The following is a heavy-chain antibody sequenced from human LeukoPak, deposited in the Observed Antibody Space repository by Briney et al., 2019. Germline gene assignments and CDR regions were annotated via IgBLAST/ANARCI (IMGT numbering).Heavy chain of an antibody. CDR3: ARGRVSSSTWYSTYYYYFYMDV. Sequence: GASVKVSCKASGYIFTGYYIHWVRQAPGQGLEWMGCINPNSGGTKYAQKFQGRVTMTRDTSISTAYMELSSLRSDDTAVYFCARGRVSSSTWYSTYYYYFYMDVWGKGTTVTVSS. D-gene: IGHD6-13*01. CDR1: GYIFTGYY. CDR2: INPNSGGT. V-gene: IGHV1-2*02. J-gene: IGHJ6*03.